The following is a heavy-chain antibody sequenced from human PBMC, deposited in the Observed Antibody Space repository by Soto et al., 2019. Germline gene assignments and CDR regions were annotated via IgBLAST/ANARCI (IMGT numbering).Heavy chain of an antibody. D-gene: IGHD4-17*01. CDR2: IYYSGRT. CDR1: VGSISSYY. CDR3: ARAYGDYVFDY. V-gene: IGHV4-59*01. J-gene: IGHJ4*02. Sequence: QVQLQESGPGLVKPSETLSLTCTVSVGSISSYYWSWIRQPPGKGLEWIGYIYYSGRTNYNPSLKSRVTMSVDTSKIQFSLTLSSVTSADTAVYYCARAYGDYVFDYWGQGTLVTVSS.